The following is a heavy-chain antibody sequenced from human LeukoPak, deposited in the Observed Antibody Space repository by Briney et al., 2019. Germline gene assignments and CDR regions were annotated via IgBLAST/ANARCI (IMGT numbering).Heavy chain of an antibody. CDR3: ARHPVWYYWFDP. D-gene: IGHD2-8*01. CDR1: GGSISSGDYY. J-gene: IGHJ5*02. Sequence: SETLSLTCTVSGGSISSGDYYWSWIRQPPGKGLEWIGYIYYSGSTNYNPSLKSRVTISVDTSKNQFSLKLSSVTAADTAVYYCARHPVWYYWFDPWGQGTLVTVSS. V-gene: IGHV4-61*08. CDR2: IYYSGST.